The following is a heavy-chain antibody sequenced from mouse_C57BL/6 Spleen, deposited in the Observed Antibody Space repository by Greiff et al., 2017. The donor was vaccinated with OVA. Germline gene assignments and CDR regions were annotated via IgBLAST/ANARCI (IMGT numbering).Heavy chain of an antibody. CDR2: IRNKANGYTT. V-gene: IGHV7-3*01. Sequence: DVKLVESGGGLVQPGGSLSLSCAASGFTFTDYYMSWVRQPPGKALEWLGFIRNKANGYTTEYSASVKGRFTISRDNSQSILYLQMNALRAEDSATYYCARYDHYYAMDYWGQGTSVTVSS. J-gene: IGHJ4*01. CDR1: GFTFTDYY. CDR3: ARYDHYYAMDY.